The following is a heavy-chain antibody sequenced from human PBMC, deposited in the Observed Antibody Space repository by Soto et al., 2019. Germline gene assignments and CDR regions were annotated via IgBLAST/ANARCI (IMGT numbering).Heavy chain of an antibody. J-gene: IGHJ4*02. CDR2: IYYNGNI. D-gene: IGHD2-15*01. CDR3: AREERGSPGGDY. V-gene: IGHV4-59*01. CDR1: GVSISSYY. Sequence: SETLSLTCTVSGVSISSYYWSWIRQAPGKGLEWIAYIYYNGNINYNPSLKSRATISIDVSKSQFSLKLNSVTAADTAVYYCAREERGSPGGDYRGQGTLVTV.